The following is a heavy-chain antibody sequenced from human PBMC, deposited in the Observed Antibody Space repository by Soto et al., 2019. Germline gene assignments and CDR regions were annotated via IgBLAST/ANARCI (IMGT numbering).Heavy chain of an antibody. CDR3: ARVRDCYNLSDAFDI. CDR2: IIPIFGTA. J-gene: IGHJ3*02. V-gene: IGHV1-69*13. Sequence: SVKVSCKXSGGTFSSYAISWVRQAPGQGLEWMGGIIPIFGTANYAQKFQGRVTITADESTSTAYMELSSLRSEDTAVYYCARVRDCYNLSDAFDIWGQGTMVTVSS. CDR1: GGTFSSYA. D-gene: IGHD2-21*01.